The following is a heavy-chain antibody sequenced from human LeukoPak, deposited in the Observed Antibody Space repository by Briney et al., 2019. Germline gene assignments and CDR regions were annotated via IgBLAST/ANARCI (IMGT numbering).Heavy chain of an antibody. J-gene: IGHJ4*02. CDR2: IYYSGST. CDR1: GGSISSYY. V-gene: IGHV4-59*12. Sequence: SETLSLTCTVSGGSISSYYWSWIRQPPGKGLVWIGYIYYSGSTYYNPSLKSRVTISVDTSKNQFSLKLSSVTAADTAVYYCARGGVQIGGATPQYFDYWGQGTLVTVSS. CDR3: ARGGVQIGGATPQYFDY. D-gene: IGHD1-26*01.